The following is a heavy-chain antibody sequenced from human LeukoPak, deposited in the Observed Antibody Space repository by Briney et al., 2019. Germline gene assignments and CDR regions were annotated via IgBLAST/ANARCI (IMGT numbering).Heavy chain of an antibody. CDR3: ARVPHWEYYYGMDV. Sequence: PSETLSLTCTVSGGSFSSYYWSWIRQPPGKGLEWIGYIYYSGSTNYNPSLKSRVTISVDTSKNQFSLKLSSVTAADTAVYYCARVPHWEYYYGMDVWGQGTTVTVSS. CDR1: GGSFSSYY. J-gene: IGHJ6*02. CDR2: IYYSGST. D-gene: IGHD1-26*01. V-gene: IGHV4-59*01.